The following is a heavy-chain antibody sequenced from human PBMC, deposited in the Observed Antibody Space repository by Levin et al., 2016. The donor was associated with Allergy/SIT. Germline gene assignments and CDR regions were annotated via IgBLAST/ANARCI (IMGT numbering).Heavy chain of an antibody. CDR3: AREQWIKLWNWFDP. CDR1: GFSLSTTGMC. D-gene: IGHD5-18*01. CDR2: VDWDDVK. Sequence: SGPTLVKPTQTLTLTCTFSGFSLSTTGMCVSWIRQPPGKALEWLARVDWDDVKYYNTSLKTRLTISKDTSRNQVVLVMTNMDPADTATYYCAREQWIKLWNWFDPWGQGTLVTVSS. J-gene: IGHJ5*02. V-gene: IGHV2-70*11.